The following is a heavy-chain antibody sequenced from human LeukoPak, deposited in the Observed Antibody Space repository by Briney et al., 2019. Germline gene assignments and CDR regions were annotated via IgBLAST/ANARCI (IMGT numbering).Heavy chain of an antibody. CDR3: VRDVYIRRDSWHDVRSFDN. J-gene: IGHJ4*02. D-gene: IGHD3-3*01. CDR2: INSDGSTT. V-gene: IGHV3-74*01. Sequence: GGSLRLSCAASGFTFSTYWMHWVRQAPGKGLLWVSRINSDGSTTTYADSVKGRFTISRDNAKNTLYLQMNSLRVEDTAVYFCVRDVYIRRDSWHDVRSFDNWGQGTLSPSPQ. CDR1: GFTFSTYW.